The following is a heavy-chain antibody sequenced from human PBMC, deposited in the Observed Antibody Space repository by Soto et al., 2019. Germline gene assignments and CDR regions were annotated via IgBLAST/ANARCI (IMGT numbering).Heavy chain of an antibody. CDR3: AREKTKTTATFYFDY. CDR2: ISYDGSNK. J-gene: IGHJ4*02. D-gene: IGHD4-17*01. CDR1: GFTFISYA. V-gene: IGHV3-30-3*01. Sequence: PGGSLRLSCAASGFTFISYAMHWVLQAPCKGLEWVAVISYDGSNKYYADSVKGRFTISRDNSKNTLYLQMNSLRAEDTAVYYCAREKTKTTATFYFDYWGQGTLVTVSS.